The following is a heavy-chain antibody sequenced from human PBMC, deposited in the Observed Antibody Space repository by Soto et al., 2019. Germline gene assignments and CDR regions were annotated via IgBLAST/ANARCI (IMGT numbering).Heavy chain of an antibody. J-gene: IGHJ5*02. V-gene: IGHV4-4*07. CDR2: ISSSWGT. Sequence: WTWIRQPAGKGLEWIGRISSSWGTKYNPSLKSRVTMSLDTSKNQFSLILSSVTAADTAVYYCARGQRFSDSFDPWGQGTLVTVSS. CDR3: ARGQRFSDSFDP. D-gene: IGHD3-3*01.